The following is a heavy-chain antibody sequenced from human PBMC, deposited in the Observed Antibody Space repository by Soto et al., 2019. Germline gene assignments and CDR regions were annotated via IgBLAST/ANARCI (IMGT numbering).Heavy chain of an antibody. V-gene: IGHV4-34*01. CDR1: GGSFSGYY. D-gene: IGHD1-1*01. CDR3: ARVASTTTYDY. Sequence: QVQLQQWGAGLLKPSETLSLTCAVYGGSFSGYYWSWIRQPPGKGLGWIGEMHDSGSTNYNPSLKSRVTISVDSTKNQFSLKLSSVTAADTDVYYCARVASTTTYDYWGQGTLVTVSS. J-gene: IGHJ4*02. CDR2: MHDSGST.